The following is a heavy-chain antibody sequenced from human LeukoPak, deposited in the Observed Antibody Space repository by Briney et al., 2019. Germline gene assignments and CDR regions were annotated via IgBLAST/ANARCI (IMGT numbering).Heavy chain of an antibody. J-gene: IGHJ4*02. CDR3: ARETDYGGNSALSFDY. CDR1: GGTFSSYA. Sequence: SVKVSCKASGGTFSSYAISWVRQAPGQGLEWMGGFIPIFGTANYAQKFQGRVTITADESTSTAYMELSSLRSEDTAVYYCARETDYGGNSALSFDYWGQGTLVTVSS. D-gene: IGHD4-23*01. CDR2: FIPIFGTA. V-gene: IGHV1-69*13.